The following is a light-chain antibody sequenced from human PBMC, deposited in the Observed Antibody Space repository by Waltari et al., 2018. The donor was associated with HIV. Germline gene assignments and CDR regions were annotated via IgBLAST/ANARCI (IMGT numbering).Light chain of an antibody. Sequence: EIVLTQSPATLSLSPGDRATLSCRASQNIVNYLAWYQQKPGQAPRLLIYDASNRVTGIPARFSGSGSGTDFTLTISSLEPEDFAVYYCQQRSKWPPPWTFGQGTKVEI. J-gene: IGKJ1*01. CDR3: QQRSKWPPPWT. CDR1: QNIVNY. CDR2: DAS. V-gene: IGKV3-11*01.